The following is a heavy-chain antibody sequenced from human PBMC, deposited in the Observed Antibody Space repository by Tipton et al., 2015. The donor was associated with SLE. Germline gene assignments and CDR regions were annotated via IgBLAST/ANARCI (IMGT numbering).Heavy chain of an antibody. D-gene: IGHD3-16*01. Sequence: TLSLTCTVSGGSISSSSYYWGWIRQPPGKGLEWIGSIYHSGSTYYNPSLKSRVTISVDTSKNQFSLKLRSVTAADTAVYYCAREGKGDYDYVWGSPPLNYWGQGTLVTVSS. V-gene: IGHV4-39*07. CDR2: IYHSGST. J-gene: IGHJ4*02. CDR1: GGSISSSSYY. CDR3: AREGKGDYDYVWGSPPLNY.